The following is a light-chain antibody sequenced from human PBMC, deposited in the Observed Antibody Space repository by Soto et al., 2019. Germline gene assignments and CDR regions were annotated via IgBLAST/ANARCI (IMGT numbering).Light chain of an antibody. CDR1: QSVDGY. Sequence: IKRTPASRSVSLGELDTLSSRASQSVDGYLAWYQQKPGQAPRLLIYGASTRATGVTARFRGGGSGTEFTLTISSLQSEDFAVYYCQQRSNGMPITFGQGTRLEIK. J-gene: IGKJ5*01. CDR2: GAS. V-gene: IGKV3-15*01. CDR3: QQRSNGMPIT.